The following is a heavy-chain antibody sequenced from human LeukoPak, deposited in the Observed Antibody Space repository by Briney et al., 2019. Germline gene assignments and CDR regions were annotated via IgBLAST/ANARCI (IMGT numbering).Heavy chain of an antibody. V-gene: IGHV4-34*01. Sequence: SETLSLTCAVYGGSFSGYYWSWLCQPPGKGLEWIGEINHSGSTNYNPSLKSRVTISVDTSKNQLSLKLSSVTAADTAVYYCARGPLIVARKYYFDYWGQGTLVTVSS. CDR1: GGSFSGYY. CDR3: ARGPLIVARKYYFDY. J-gene: IGHJ4*02. D-gene: IGHD5-12*01. CDR2: INHSGST.